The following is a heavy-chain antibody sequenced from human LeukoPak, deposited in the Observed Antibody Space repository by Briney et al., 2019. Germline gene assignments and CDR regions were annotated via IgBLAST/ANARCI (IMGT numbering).Heavy chain of an antibody. CDR2: INHSGST. Sequence: PSETLSLTCAVYGGSFSGYYWSWIRQPPGKGLEWIGEINHSGSTNYNPSLKSRVTISVDTSKNQFSLRLSSVTAADTAVYYCARGPHSSSPDPKPTKGFDPWGQGTLVTVSS. J-gene: IGHJ5*02. V-gene: IGHV4-34*01. D-gene: IGHD6-6*01. CDR1: GGSFSGYY. CDR3: ARGPHSSSPDPKPTKGFDP.